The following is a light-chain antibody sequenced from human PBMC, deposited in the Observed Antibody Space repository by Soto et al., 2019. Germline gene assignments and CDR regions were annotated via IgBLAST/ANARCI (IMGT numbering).Light chain of an antibody. J-gene: IGKJ4*01. CDR3: QQSDSTFIT. CDR2: AAS. V-gene: IGKV1-39*01. Sequence: DIQMTQSPSSLSASVGDRVTITCRASQSISSYLNWYQQKPGKAPKLLIYAASSLQSGVPSRFSGSGSGTDFTLTISSLQPEDFATHYCQQSDSTFITFGGGTKVEIK. CDR1: QSISSY.